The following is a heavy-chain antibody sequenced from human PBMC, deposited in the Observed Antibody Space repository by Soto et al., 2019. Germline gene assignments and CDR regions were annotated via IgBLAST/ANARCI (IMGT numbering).Heavy chain of an antibody. V-gene: IGHV3-7*01. CDR3: ADLPTGNVYFNH. J-gene: IGHJ1*01. D-gene: IGHD2-8*02. CDR1: GFTFSSYW. CDR2: INPDGSAK. Sequence: EVQLVESGGGLVQPGGSLRLSCAASGFTFSSYWMTWLRQAPGKGLEWVANINPDGSAKYYVDSVKGRFTISRDNAKNSLYLQMNSLRVEDTAVYYCADLPTGNVYFNHWGQGALGTVSS.